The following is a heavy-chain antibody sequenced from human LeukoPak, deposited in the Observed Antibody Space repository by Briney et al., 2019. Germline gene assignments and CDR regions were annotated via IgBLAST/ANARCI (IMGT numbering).Heavy chain of an antibody. CDR3: TRSIGLTGGGVDV. Sequence: GGSLRLSCAASGFTFSDYNMNWVRQAPGKGLEWVSYITNGGSTIHHADSVKGRFTISRDNAKKTLYLQMNSLRAEDTAVYYCTRSIGLTGGGVDVWGQGTTVTVSS. V-gene: IGHV3-11*01. J-gene: IGHJ6*02. CDR2: ITNGGSTI. D-gene: IGHD3-9*01. CDR1: GFTFSDYN.